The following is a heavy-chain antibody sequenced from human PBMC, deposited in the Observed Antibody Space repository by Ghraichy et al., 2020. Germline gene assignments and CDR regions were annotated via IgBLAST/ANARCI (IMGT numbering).Heavy chain of an antibody. CDR3: ATTSGGELGSLFDY. CDR1: GGSISSSSYY. D-gene: IGHD1-7*01. CDR2: IYYSGST. V-gene: IGHV4-39*01. J-gene: IGHJ4*02. Sequence: SETLSLTCSVSGGSISSSSYYWGWIRQPPGKGLEWIGSIYYSGSTYYNPSLKSRVTISVDTSKNQFSLKLSSVTAADTAVYYCATTSGGELGSLFDYWGQGTLVTVSS.